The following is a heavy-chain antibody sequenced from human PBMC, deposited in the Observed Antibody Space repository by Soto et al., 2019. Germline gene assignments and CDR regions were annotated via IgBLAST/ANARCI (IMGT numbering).Heavy chain of an antibody. Sequence: PSETLSLTCTVSGGSIRSYYWSWIRQPPGKGLEWIGYVYHSGTTNYNPSLKSRVTISVDTSKNQFSLKLSAVTAADTAVYYCARGIAAAFDYWGHRTLVTVSS. CDR2: VYHSGTT. D-gene: IGHD6-13*01. J-gene: IGHJ4*01. V-gene: IGHV4-59*08. CDR1: GGSIRSYY. CDR3: ARGIAAAFDY.